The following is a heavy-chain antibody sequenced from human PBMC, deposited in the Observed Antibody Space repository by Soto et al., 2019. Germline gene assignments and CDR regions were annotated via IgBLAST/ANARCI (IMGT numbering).Heavy chain of an antibody. J-gene: IGHJ4*02. CDR1: GYTFTNFD. Sequence: QVQLGQSGAEMKKPGASVKASCKASGYTFTNFDISWVRQAPGQGLEWMGWISPYNGNTDYAQKFLGRFTMTTDTSTQTVYMELRSLRSDDTAVYYCARDSGLSDYWGQGTLVTVSS. V-gene: IGHV1-18*01. CDR2: ISPYNGNT. CDR3: ARDSGLSDY.